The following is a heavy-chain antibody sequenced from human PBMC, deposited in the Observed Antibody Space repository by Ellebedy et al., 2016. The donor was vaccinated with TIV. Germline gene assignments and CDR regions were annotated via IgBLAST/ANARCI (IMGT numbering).Heavy chain of an antibody. CDR2: ISAYNGNT. CDR3: ARDRSGILTGYYIVDY. J-gene: IGHJ4*02. CDR1: GYTFTSYG. D-gene: IGHD3-9*01. Sequence: ASVKVSCXASGYTFTSYGISWVRQAPGQGLEWMGWISAYNGNTNYAQKLQGRVTMTTDTSTSTAYMELRSLRSDDTAVYYCARDRSGILTGYYIVDYWGQGTLVTVSS. V-gene: IGHV1-18*01.